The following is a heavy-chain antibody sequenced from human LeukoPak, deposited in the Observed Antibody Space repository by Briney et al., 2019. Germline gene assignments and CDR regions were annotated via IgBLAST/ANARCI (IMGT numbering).Heavy chain of an antibody. D-gene: IGHD4-23*01. V-gene: IGHV2-5*01. CDR3: THRRELYDYGGYGFEH. Sequence: SGPTLVKPTQTLTLTCTFSGFSLTSSGVGVGWIRQPPGKALEWLASIYFNDDKRFSTSLKSRLTITKDTSKNQVVLTMTNMDPVDTATYYCTHRRELYDYGGYGFEHWGLGTLVTVSS. J-gene: IGHJ4*02. CDR2: IYFNDDK. CDR1: GFSLTSSGVG.